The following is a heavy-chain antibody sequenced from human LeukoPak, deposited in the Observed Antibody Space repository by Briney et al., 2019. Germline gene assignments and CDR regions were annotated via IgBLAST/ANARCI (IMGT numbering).Heavy chain of an antibody. CDR2: ISGSGGSR. CDR1: GFTFSSFP. D-gene: IGHD5-12*01. CDR3: AKGGGYEAQYYYYYLDV. V-gene: IGHV3-23*01. J-gene: IGHJ6*03. Sequence: GGSLRLSCAASGFTFSSFPMTWVRQAPGKGLEWVSSISGSGGSRDYADSVRGRFTVSRDNSKNTLYLQMKSLRAEDTAVYYCAKGGGYEAQYYYYYLDVWGKGTTVTISS.